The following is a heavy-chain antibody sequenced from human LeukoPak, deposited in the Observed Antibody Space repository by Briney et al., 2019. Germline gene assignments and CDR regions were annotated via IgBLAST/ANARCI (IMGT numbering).Heavy chain of an antibody. CDR2: IYYSGST. D-gene: IGHD3-16*01. V-gene: IGHV4-59*01. CDR1: GGSFSSYY. Sequence: SESLSLTCTVSGGSFSSYYYSWIRQPPGKGLEWIGYIYYSGSTSYNPSLKSRVTLSVDTSKTRFSLKLTSVTAADTAVYYCARDGGAPIYGLDVWGQGTTITVSS. J-gene: IGHJ6*02. CDR3: ARDGGAPIYGLDV.